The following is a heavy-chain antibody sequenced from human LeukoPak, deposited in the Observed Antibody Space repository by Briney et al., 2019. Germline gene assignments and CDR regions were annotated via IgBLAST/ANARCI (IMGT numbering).Heavy chain of an antibody. Sequence: GGSLRLSCAASGFTFSSYAMSWVRQAPGKGLEWISAISGSGGSTYYADSVKGRFTISRDNSKNTLYLQMNSLRAEDTAVYYCANLVVPAADFDYWGQETLVTVSS. CDR2: ISGSGGST. J-gene: IGHJ4*02. D-gene: IGHD2-2*01. CDR3: ANLVVPAADFDY. CDR1: GFTFSSYA. V-gene: IGHV3-23*01.